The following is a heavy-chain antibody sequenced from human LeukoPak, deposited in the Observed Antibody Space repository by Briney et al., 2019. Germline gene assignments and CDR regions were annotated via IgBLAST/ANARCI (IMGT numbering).Heavy chain of an antibody. CDR2: INADGSEK. J-gene: IGHJ6*02. CDR3: GRGHYGLDV. V-gene: IGHV3-7*01. CDR1: GFSISGHW. Sequence: GGSLRLSCTASGFSISGHWQTWVRQTPGKGLEWVAHINADGSEKSYVGSAKGRFTISKDSVENSVTLQMNSLRVEDTGVYYCGRGHYGLDVWGQGATVTVSS.